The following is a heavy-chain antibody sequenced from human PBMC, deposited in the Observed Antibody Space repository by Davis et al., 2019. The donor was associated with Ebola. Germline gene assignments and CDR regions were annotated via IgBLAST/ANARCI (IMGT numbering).Heavy chain of an antibody. D-gene: IGHD2-21*02. CDR2: ISSSSSFI. J-gene: IGHJ2*01. CDR1: GFIFSDYS. Sequence: GESLKISCVASGFIFSDYSMSWVRQAPGKGLEWVSSISSSSSFIYYSDSVKGRFTISRDNAKNSLYLQMNSLRAEDTAVYYCVRDPALVVTGGGWFFGLWGRGTLVTVSS. CDR3: VRDPALVVTGGGWFFGL. V-gene: IGHV3-21*01.